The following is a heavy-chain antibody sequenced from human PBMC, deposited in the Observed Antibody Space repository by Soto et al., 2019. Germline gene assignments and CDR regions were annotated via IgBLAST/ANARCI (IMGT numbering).Heavy chain of an antibody. CDR1: GFTFSSYS. Sequence: GSLRLSCAASGFTFSSYSMNWVRQAPGKGLEWVSYISSSSSTIYYADSVKGRFTISRDNAKNSLYLQMNSLRAEDTAVYYCARDPAKYSSSWYPYYYYYGMDVWGQGTTVTVSS. CDR2: ISSSSSTI. CDR3: ARDPAKYSSSWYPYYYYYGMDV. J-gene: IGHJ6*02. D-gene: IGHD6-13*01. V-gene: IGHV3-48*01.